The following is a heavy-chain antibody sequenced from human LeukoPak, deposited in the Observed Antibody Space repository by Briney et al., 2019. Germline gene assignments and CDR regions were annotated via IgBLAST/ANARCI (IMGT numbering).Heavy chain of an antibody. V-gene: IGHV1-69*05. J-gene: IGHJ4*02. Sequence: SVKVPCKASGGTFSSYAISWVRQAPGQGLEWMGGIIPIFGTANYAQKFQGRVTITTDESTSTAYMELSSLRSEDTAVYYCARDRGYYYGSGSYTNWGQGTLVTVSS. CDR2: IIPIFGTA. D-gene: IGHD3-10*01. CDR1: GGTFSSYA. CDR3: ARDRGYYYGSGSYTN.